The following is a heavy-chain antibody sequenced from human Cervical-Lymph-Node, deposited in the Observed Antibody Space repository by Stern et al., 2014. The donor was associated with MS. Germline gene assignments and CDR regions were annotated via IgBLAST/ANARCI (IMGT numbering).Heavy chain of an antibody. D-gene: IGHD3-16*01. CDR3: ARGGERYNYYYGMDV. J-gene: IGHJ6*02. CDR2: ISYSGST. V-gene: IGHV4-31*03. CDR1: GGSISSVGYY. Sequence: QVQLVESGPGLVKPSQTLSLTCIVSGGSISSVGYYWSWIRQHPGKGLEWIGYISYSGSTYYNPSLKSRVTISVDTSKNQFSLKLISVTAADTAVYYCARGGERYNYYYGMDVWGQGTTVTVSS.